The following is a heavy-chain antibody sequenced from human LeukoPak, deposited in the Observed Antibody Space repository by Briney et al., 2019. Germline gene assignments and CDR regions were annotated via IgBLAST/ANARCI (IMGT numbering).Heavy chain of an antibody. Sequence: GGSLRLSCAASGFTFTDFYMNWVRQAPGKGLEWVSWISPTSSYMYYADSVEGRFTISRDNSKNTLYLQMNSLRAEDTAVYYCAKGARDYYYGMDVWGQGTTVTVSS. CDR3: AKGARDYYYGMDV. D-gene: IGHD1-26*01. CDR2: ISPTSSYM. CDR1: GFTFTDFY. J-gene: IGHJ6*02. V-gene: IGHV3-21*04.